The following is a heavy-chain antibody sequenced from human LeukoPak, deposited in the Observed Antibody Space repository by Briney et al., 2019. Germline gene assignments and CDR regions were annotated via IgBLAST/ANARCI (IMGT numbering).Heavy chain of an antibody. J-gene: IGHJ5*02. CDR1: GYSFTNYW. CDR2: IDPSDSYT. Sequence: GESLRISCKGSGYSFTNYWISWVRQMPGKGLEWMGRIDPSDSYTNYSPSFQGHVTISADKSISTAYPQWSSLKASDTAMYYCARLIGYGDYDGWFDPWGQGTLVTVSS. V-gene: IGHV5-10-1*01. CDR3: ARLIGYGDYDGWFDP. D-gene: IGHD4-17*01.